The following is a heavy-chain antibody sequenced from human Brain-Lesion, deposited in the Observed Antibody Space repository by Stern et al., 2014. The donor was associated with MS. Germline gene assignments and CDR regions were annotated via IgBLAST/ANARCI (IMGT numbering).Heavy chain of an antibody. V-gene: IGHV4-61*02. CDR2: LHASGAP. J-gene: IGHJ4*02. Sequence: VQLVESGPGLVKPSQTLSLTCTVSGASISSGTSYWSWIRQPAGGGLEWIGRLHASGAPYYNPSPKSRVTLSGDTSKNHVSLTLNSVTAADTAVYYCARGHWELLGNNYFDSWGQGTLVTVSS. D-gene: IGHD1-26*01. CDR1: GASISSGTSY. CDR3: ARGHWELLGNNYFDS.